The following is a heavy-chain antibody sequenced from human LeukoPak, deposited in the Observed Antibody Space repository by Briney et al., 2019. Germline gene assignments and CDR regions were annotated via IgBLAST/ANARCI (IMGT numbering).Heavy chain of an antibody. J-gene: IGHJ4*02. CDR3: ASPGIAVAGTHRDY. V-gene: IGHV4-59*01. Sequence: PSETLSLTCTVSGGSISSYYWSWIRQPPGKGLEWIGYIYYSGSTNYNPSLKSRVTISVDTSKNQFSLKLSSVTAADTAVYYCASPGIAVAGTHRDYWGQGTLVTVSS. CDR2: IYYSGST. CDR1: GGSISSYY. D-gene: IGHD6-19*01.